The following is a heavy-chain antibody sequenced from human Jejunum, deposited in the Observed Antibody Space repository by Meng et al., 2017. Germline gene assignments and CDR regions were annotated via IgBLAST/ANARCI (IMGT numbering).Heavy chain of an antibody. CDR3: ARGAVDFDY. J-gene: IGHJ4*02. CDR1: GGTFTSYA. V-gene: IGHV1-69*06. CDR2: IIPISGTT. Sequence: QVQLVQSGAEEKKPGSSVKVSCKTSGGTFTSYAITWVRQAPGHGLGWMGGIIPISGTTKYAQKLQGRVTITADTSTSTAYMELSSLTSEDTAVYYCARGAVDFDYWGQGTLVTVSS.